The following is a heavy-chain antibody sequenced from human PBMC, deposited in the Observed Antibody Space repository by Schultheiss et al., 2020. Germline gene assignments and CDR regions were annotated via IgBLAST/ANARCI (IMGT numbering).Heavy chain of an antibody. CDR1: GFTFSSYG. J-gene: IGHJ4*02. CDR3: APTMIVVVPPNFDY. Sequence: SCAASGFTFSSYGMHWVRQAPGKGLEWVAVISYDGSNKYYADSVKGRFTISRDNSKNTLYLQMNSLRAEDTAVYYCAPTMIVVVPPNFDYWGQGTLVTVSS. V-gene: IGHV3-30*03. D-gene: IGHD3-22*01. CDR2: ISYDGSNK.